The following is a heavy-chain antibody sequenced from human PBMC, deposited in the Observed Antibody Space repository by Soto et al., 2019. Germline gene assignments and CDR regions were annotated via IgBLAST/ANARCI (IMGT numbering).Heavy chain of an antibody. J-gene: IGHJ6*04. Sequence: SVKVSCKASGFTFTSSAVQWVRQARGQRLEWIGWIVVGSGNTNYAQKFQERVTITRDMSTSTAYMELSSLRSEDTAVYYCAACYSGYDFEGYYYYYGMDVWGKGTTVTVSS. CDR3: AACYSGYDFEGYYYYYGMDV. CDR1: GFTFTSSA. V-gene: IGHV1-58*01. CDR2: IVVGSGNT. D-gene: IGHD5-12*01.